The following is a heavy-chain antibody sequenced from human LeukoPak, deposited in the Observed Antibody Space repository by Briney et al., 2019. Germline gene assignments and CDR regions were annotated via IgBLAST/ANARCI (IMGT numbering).Heavy chain of an antibody. D-gene: IGHD2-2*01. CDR2: IQSRTYGGAT. CDR1: GFTFGDYG. Sequence: GGSLRLSCTASGFTFGDYGMSWVRQAPGKGLEWVGFIQSRTYGGATQYAASVKGRFTISREDSKSIAFLQMNSLKTEDTAVYYCTASDHLYCSSISCHFDYWGQGTLVTVSS. J-gene: IGHJ4*02. CDR3: TASDHLYCSSISCHFDY. V-gene: IGHV3-49*04.